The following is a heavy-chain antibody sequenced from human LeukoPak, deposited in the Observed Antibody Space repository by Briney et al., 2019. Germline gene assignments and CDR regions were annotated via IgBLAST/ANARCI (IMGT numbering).Heavy chain of an antibody. Sequence: GGSLRLSCAASGFTFSDYYMSWIRQAPGKGLEWVSYISSSGSTIYYADSVKGRFTISRDNAKNSLYLQINSLRAEDTAVYYCARIAAAGKIDYWGQGTLVTVSS. V-gene: IGHV3-11*01. CDR3: ARIAAAGKIDY. D-gene: IGHD6-13*01. J-gene: IGHJ4*02. CDR2: ISSSGSTI. CDR1: GFTFSDYY.